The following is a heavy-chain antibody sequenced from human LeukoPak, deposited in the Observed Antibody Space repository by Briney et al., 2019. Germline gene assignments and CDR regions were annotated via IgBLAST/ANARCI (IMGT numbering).Heavy chain of an antibody. V-gene: IGHV1-8*01. J-gene: IGHJ4*02. D-gene: IGHD2-8*01. CDR1: GYTFTNYD. CDR2: MNPSNGNT. Sequence: GASVKVSCKTSGYTFTNYDINWVRQATGQGLEWMGWMNPSNGNTGYAQKFQGRVTMTRATSISTAYMELSSLTFEDTAVYYCTRSVRNGHIDYWGQGTLVTASS. CDR3: TRSVRNGHIDY.